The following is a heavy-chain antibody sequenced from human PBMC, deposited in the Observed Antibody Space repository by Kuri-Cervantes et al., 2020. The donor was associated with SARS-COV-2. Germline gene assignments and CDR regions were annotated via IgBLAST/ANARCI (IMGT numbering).Heavy chain of an antibody. J-gene: IGHJ4*02. CDR3: ARVRQNDFQAFDY. CDR1: GYTFTGYL. CDR2: IYPSSGGT. D-gene: IGHD3-3*01. Sequence: ASVKVSCKASGYTFTGYLIHWVRQAPGQGLEWMGWIYPSSGGTNSAQNFQGRVTMTRDTSITTAYMELSRLRFDDTAVYYCARVRQNDFQAFDYWGQGTLVTVSS. V-gene: IGHV1-2*02.